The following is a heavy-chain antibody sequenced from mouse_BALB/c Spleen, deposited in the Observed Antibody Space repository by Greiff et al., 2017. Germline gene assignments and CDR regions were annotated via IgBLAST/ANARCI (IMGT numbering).Heavy chain of an antibody. CDR2: ILPGSGST. D-gene: IGHD2-10*02. CDR1: GYTFSSYW. CDR3: ARSGMVTTNYYAMDY. V-gene: IGHV1-9*01. Sequence: LVESGAELMKPGASVKISCKATGYTFSSYWIEWVKQRPGHGLEWIGEILPGSGSTNYNEKFKGKATFTADTSSNTAYMQLSSLTSEDSAVYYCARSGMVTTNYYAMDYWGQGTSVTVSS. J-gene: IGHJ4*01.